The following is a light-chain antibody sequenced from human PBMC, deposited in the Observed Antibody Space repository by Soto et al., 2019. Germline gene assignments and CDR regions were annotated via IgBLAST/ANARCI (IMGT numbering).Light chain of an antibody. CDR3: QQYNSFPWT. Sequence: DIHMTQSPVTLSASVGDRVTITCRASQNISSLLAWYQQKPGEAPNVLIYDASSLESGVPTTFSGSGSGTEFTLIISRLQPDDFATYYCQQYNSFPWTFGQGTKV. V-gene: IGKV1-5*01. J-gene: IGKJ1*01. CDR1: QNISSL. CDR2: DAS.